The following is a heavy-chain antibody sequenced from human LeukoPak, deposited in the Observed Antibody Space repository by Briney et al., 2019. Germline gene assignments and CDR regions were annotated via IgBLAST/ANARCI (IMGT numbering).Heavy chain of an antibody. D-gene: IGHD3-22*01. CDR2: IHSRGST. J-gene: IGHJ4*02. CDR3: ARGGYSSIGFYDYFDY. CDR1: GDSVSSGLCY. Sequence: SETLSLTCTVSGDSVSSGLCYWSWIRQSPGKGLEWIGYIHSRGSTNYNPSLRGRVTISVDMSKNQFSLKLSSVTAADTAVYYCARGGYSSIGFYDYFDYWGQGALVTVSS. V-gene: IGHV4-61*01.